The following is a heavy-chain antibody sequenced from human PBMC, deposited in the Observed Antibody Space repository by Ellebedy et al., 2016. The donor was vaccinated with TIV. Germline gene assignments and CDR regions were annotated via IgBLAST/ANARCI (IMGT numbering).Heavy chain of an antibody. J-gene: IGHJ1*01. CDR3: ARNARSEYFQH. V-gene: IGHV1-46*01. CDR1: GYSFTTYY. D-gene: IGHD2-2*01. CDR2: INSSGGST. Sequence: ASVKVSXXASGYSFTTYYMHWVRQAPGQGLEWMGIINSSGGSTSYAQKFQGRVTMTTDTSTSTAHMELRSLRSDDTAVYYCARNARSEYFQHWGQGTLVTVSS.